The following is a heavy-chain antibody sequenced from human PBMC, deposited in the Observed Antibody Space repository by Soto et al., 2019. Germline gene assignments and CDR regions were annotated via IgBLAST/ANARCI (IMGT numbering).Heavy chain of an antibody. CDR1: GFTFSSYA. D-gene: IGHD3-22*01. J-gene: IGHJ4*02. Sequence: GGSLRLSCAASGFTFSSYAMHWVRQAPGKGLEWVAVISYDGSNKYYADSVKGRFTISRDNSKNTLYLQMNSLRAEDTAVYYCARETYYYDSSGCLDYWGQGTLVTVSS. V-gene: IGHV3-30-3*01. CDR2: ISYDGSNK. CDR3: ARETYYYDSSGCLDY.